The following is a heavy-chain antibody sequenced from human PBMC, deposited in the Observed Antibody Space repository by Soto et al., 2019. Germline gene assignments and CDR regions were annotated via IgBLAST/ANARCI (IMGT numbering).Heavy chain of an antibody. Sequence: SETLSLTCTVSGGSISSGDYYWSWIRQPPGKGLEWIGYIYYSGSTYYNPSLKSRVTISVDTSKDQFSLKLSSVTAAETAVYYCARDLYDYGDTKAYYYYYGIDVWGPGTTVTVYS. J-gene: IGHJ6*02. CDR1: GGSISSGDYY. CDR2: IYYSGST. CDR3: ARDLYDYGDTKAYYYYYGIDV. V-gene: IGHV4-30-4*02. D-gene: IGHD4-17*01.